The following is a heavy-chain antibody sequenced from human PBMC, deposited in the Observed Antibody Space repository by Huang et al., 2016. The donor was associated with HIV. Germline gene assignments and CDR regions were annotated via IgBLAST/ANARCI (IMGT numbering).Heavy chain of an antibody. CDR2: FYISVCT. Sequence: QLQLQESGPGLVKPSETLSLTCTVSGGSIRSDNYYWGGLRPPPGKGMEWIGSFYISVCTYYNPSLKSRVTITVDTSKNQFSLKMRSVTAADTAVYYCARLPGSITMIRGVITDPYWGQGTLVTVSS. D-gene: IGHD3-10*01. CDR3: ARLPGSITMIRGVITDPY. J-gene: IGHJ4*02. V-gene: IGHV4-39*01. CDR1: GGSIRSDNYY.